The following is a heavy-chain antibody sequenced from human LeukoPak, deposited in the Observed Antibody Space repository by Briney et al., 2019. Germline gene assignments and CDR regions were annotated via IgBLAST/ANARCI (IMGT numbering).Heavy chain of an antibody. CDR3: ARSGYNSGWAFDY. J-gene: IGHJ4*02. D-gene: IGHD6-19*01. V-gene: IGHV1-2*02. CDR2: INPNGGAT. CDR1: GYTFVVYY. Sequence: ASVKVSCKASGYTFVVYYMHWVRQAPGQGLEGMGWINPNGGATDYAQNFRGRVTLTRDTSISTAYMELSSLRSDDTAVYFCARSGYNSGWAFDYWGQGTLVTVSS.